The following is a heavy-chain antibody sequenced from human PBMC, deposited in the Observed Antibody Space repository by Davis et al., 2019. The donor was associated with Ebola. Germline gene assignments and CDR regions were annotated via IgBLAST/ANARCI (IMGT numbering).Heavy chain of an antibody. V-gene: IGHV3-21*01. CDR1: GFTFSSYS. J-gene: IGHJ6*02. Sequence: PGGSLRLSCAASGFTFSSYSMNWVRQAPGKGLEWVSSSSSSSSYIYYADSVKGRFTISRDNAKNSLYLQMNSLRAEDTAVYYCARGGGIVVVPAAIHYYYGMDVWGQGTTVTVSS. CDR3: ARGGGIVVVPAAIHYYYGMDV. CDR2: SSSSSSYI. D-gene: IGHD2-2*01.